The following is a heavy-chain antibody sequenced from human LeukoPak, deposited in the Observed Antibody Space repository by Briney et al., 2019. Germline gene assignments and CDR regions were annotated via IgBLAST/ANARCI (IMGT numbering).Heavy chain of an antibody. D-gene: IGHD3-22*01. J-gene: IGHJ4*02. CDR3: AKGDSSGYYKGLIDY. CDR2: ISWNSGSI. CDR1: GFTFDDYA. Sequence: GGSLRLSCAASGFTFDDYAMHWVRQAPGKGLEWVSGISWNSGSIGYADSVKDRFTISRDNAKNSLYLQMNSLRAEDTALYYCAKGDSSGYYKGLIDYWGQGTLVTVSS. V-gene: IGHV3-9*01.